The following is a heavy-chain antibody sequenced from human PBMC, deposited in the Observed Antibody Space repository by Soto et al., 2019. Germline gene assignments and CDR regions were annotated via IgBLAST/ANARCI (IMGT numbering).Heavy chain of an antibody. V-gene: IGHV1-69*13. D-gene: IGHD1-1*01. J-gene: IGHJ4*02. CDR3: SFDPNWTDQLTLY. CDR2: IVPMNGSP. CDR1: GGMFYSSA. Sequence: SVKVSCKASGGMFYSSAINWVRQAPGQGLEWMGGIVPMNGSPKYAQEFLGRVTISADASATTAYMDLSGLKSEDTAVYYCSFDPNWTDQLTLYWGRGTQSTVSA.